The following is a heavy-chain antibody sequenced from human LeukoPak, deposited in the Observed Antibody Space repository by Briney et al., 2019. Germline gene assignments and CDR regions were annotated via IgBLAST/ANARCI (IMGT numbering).Heavy chain of an antibody. Sequence: SETLSLACTVSGYSISSGYYWGWIRQPPGKGLEWIGSIYHSGSTYYNPSLKSRVTISVDTSKNQFSLKLSSVTAADTAVYYCPRGGVNGNYFDYWGQGTLVTVSS. V-gene: IGHV4-38-2*02. J-gene: IGHJ4*02. CDR3: PRGGVNGNYFDY. CDR1: GYSISSGYY. D-gene: IGHD4-23*01. CDR2: IYHSGST.